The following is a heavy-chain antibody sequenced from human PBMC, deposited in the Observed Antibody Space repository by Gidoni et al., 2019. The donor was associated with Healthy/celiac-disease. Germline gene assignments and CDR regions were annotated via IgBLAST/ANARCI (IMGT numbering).Heavy chain of an antibody. CDR2: ISSSSSYI. CDR1: GFTFSSYS. D-gene: IGHD5-18*01. V-gene: IGHV3-21*01. CDR3: ARVRRGYSYGSMDV. J-gene: IGHJ6*02. Sequence: EVQLVESGGGLVKPGGSLRLSCEASGFTFSSYSMNWVRQAPGKGLEWVSSISSSSSYIYYADSVKGRFTISRDNAQNSLYLQMNSLRAEDTAVYYCARVRRGYSYGSMDVWGQGTTVTVSS.